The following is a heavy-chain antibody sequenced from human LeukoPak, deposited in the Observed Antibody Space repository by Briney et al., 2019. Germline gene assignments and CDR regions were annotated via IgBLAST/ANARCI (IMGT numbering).Heavy chain of an antibody. D-gene: IGHD4-17*01. CDR3: AKRSAYGWYFDY. V-gene: IGHV5-51*01. J-gene: IGHJ4*02. CDR2: IYPGDSET. Sequence: GESLKISCKGSGYSFTSYWIGWVRQMPGRGLEWMGIIYPGDSETRYSPSFRGQVTISADKSISTAYLRWSSLKASDTAMYYCAKRSAYGWYFDYWGQGTLVTVSS. CDR1: GYSFTSYW.